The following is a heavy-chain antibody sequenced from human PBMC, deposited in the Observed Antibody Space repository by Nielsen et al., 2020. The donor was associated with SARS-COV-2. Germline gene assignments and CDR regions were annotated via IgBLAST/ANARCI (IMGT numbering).Heavy chain of an antibody. V-gene: IGHV3-30*18. CDR3: AKDLFDY. J-gene: IGHJ4*02. Sequence: GESLKISCAASGFTFSSYGMHWVRRAPGKGLEWVAVISYDGSNKYYADSVKGRFTISRDNSKNTLYLQMNSLRAEDTAVYYCAKDLFDYWGQGTLVTVSS. CDR1: GFTFSSYG. CDR2: ISYDGSNK.